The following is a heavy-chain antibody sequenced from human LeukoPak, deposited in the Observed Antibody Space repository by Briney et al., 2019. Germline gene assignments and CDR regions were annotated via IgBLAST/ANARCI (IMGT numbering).Heavy chain of an antibody. V-gene: IGHV4-31*03. Sequence: SETLSLTCTVSGGSISSGGYYWSWIRQHPGKGLEWIGYIYYSGSTYYNPSLKSRVTISVDTSKNQFSLKLSSVTAADTAVYYCASYYGSGVDDAFDIWGQGTMVTVSS. J-gene: IGHJ3*02. CDR1: GGSISSGGYY. CDR2: IYYSGST. D-gene: IGHD3-10*01. CDR3: ASYYGSGVDDAFDI.